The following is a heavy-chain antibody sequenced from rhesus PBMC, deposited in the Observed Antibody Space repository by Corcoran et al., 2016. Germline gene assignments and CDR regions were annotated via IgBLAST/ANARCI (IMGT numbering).Heavy chain of an antibody. CDR3: AREGGYRPFDY. CDR2: IYGSSGSST. Sequence: QVQLQESGPGLVKPSETLSLTCAVSGGSFSSYCWGWIRQPPGKGLEWIGSIYGSSGSSTNYNPSLKSRVTLSVDTSKNQFSLKLSSVTAADTAVYYCAREGGYRPFDYWGQGVLVTVSS. CDR1: GGSFSSYC. V-gene: IGHV4S11*01. J-gene: IGHJ4*01. D-gene: IGHD5-24*01.